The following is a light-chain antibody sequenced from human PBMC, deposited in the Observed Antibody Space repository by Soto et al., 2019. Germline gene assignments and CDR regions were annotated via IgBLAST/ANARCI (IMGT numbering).Light chain of an antibody. V-gene: IGKV1-5*01. CDR2: DAS. J-gene: IGKJ4*01. CDR1: QSITTW. Sequence: DIRMTQSPSTLSASVGDGVTITCRASQSITTWLAWYQQKPGRAPKLLIYDASSLQSGVPSRFSGSWSGTDFTLTISSLQPDDFETYYCQQYDSYPLTLGGGTKVDIK. CDR3: QQYDSYPLT.